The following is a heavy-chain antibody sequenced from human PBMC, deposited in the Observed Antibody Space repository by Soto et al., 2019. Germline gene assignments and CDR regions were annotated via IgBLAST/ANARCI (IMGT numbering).Heavy chain of an antibody. Sequence: QVQLVQSGAEVKKPGASVKVSCKASGYTFTGYYMHWVRQAPGQGLEWMGWINPNSGGTNYAQKFQGRVTMTRDTSIRTAYMDLSRLSSDDTAVYYCARIVDTIQGHWFDPWGQGTLVTVSS. CDR3: ARIVDTIQGHWFDP. CDR1: GYTFTGYY. CDR2: INPNSGGT. J-gene: IGHJ5*02. D-gene: IGHD5-12*01. V-gene: IGHV1-2*02.